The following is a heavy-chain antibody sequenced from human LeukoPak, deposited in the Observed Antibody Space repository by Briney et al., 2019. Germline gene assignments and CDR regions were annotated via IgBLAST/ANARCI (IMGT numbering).Heavy chain of an antibody. D-gene: IGHD6-19*01. J-gene: IGHJ6*03. CDR1: KFTFSSYG. Sequence: GGSLRLSCAASKFTFSSYGMHWVRQAPGKGLEWVSGINWNGGSTGYADSVKGRFTISRDNAKNSLYLQMNSLRAEDTALYYCARAVAGGYYYYYMDVWGKGTTVTVSS. V-gene: IGHV3-20*04. CDR2: INWNGGST. CDR3: ARAVAGGYYYYYMDV.